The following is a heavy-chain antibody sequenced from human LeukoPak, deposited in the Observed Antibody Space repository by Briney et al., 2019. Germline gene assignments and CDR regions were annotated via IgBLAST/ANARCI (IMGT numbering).Heavy chain of an antibody. CDR3: ARAIAAAGTDY. CDR1: GFTFSSYS. CDR2: ISSSSYI. Sequence: GGSLRLSCAASGFTFSSYSMNWVRQAPGKGLEWVSSISSSSYIYYGDSVKGRFTISRDNAKNSLYLQMNSLRAEDTAVYYCARAIAAAGTDYWGQGTLVTVSS. D-gene: IGHD6-13*01. V-gene: IGHV3-21*01. J-gene: IGHJ4*02.